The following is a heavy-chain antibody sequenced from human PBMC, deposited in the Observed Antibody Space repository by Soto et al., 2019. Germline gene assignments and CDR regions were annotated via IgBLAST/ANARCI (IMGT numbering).Heavy chain of an antibody. Sequence: PILPCGAAGCSFRGYLMSWRRQAPGKGLEPASVPTPRGNTIYAQDSMRGPFTLPRASYKTSMFLPLNGMRAEATAVYYCARTFLSSVIPPAAVSFDPWGPGTLVTVSS. D-gene: IGHD2-2*01. CDR1: GCSFRGYL. CDR3: ARTFLSSVIPPAAVSFDP. CDR2: PTPRGNTI. V-gene: IGHV3-11*01. J-gene: IGHJ5*02.